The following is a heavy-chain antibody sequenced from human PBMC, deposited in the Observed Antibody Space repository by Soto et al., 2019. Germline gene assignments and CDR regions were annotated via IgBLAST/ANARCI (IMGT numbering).Heavy chain of an antibody. Sequence: QLQLQESGPGLVKPSETLSLTCTVSGGSISSSSYYWGWIRQPPGKGLEWIGSIYYSGSTYYNPSLKSRVTISVDTSKNQFSLKLSSVTAADTAVYYCARHGRRQGAAAGFVHAFDIWGQGTMVTVSS. J-gene: IGHJ3*02. V-gene: IGHV4-39*01. CDR1: GGSISSSSYY. CDR3: ARHGRRQGAAAGFVHAFDI. D-gene: IGHD6-13*01. CDR2: IYYSGST.